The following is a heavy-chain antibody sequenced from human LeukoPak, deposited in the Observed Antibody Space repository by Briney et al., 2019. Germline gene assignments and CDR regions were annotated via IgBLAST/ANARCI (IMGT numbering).Heavy chain of an antibody. CDR1: GGSISSYY. V-gene: IGHV4-34*01. CDR3: ASRWWSHDS. D-gene: IGHD2-15*01. J-gene: IGHJ4*02. Sequence: SETLSLTCTVSGGSISSYYWSWLRQPPGKGLEWIGEINHSGSTNYNPSLKSRVTVSGDTSNNQFSLKLTSVSAADTAVYYCASRWWSHDSWGQGILVTVSS. CDR2: INHSGST.